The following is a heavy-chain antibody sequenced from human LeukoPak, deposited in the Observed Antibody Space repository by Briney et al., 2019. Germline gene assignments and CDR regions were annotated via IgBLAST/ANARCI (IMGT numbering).Heavy chain of an antibody. CDR1: GGSISSGNW. J-gene: IGHJ1*01. Sequence: MTSETLSLACAVSGGSISSGNWWSWVRQPPGKGLEWIGEILHTESTNYNPSLKSRVTMSVDKSKNQFSLKLTSVTAADTAVYYCARTQRRNYYPRLEYFQHWGQGTLVTVSS. CDR3: ARTQRRNYYPRLEYFQH. CDR2: ILHTEST. V-gene: IGHV4-4*02. D-gene: IGHD3-10*01.